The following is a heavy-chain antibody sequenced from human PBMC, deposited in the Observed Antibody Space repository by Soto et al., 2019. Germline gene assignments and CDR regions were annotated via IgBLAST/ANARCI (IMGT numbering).Heavy chain of an antibody. Sequence: ASVKVSCKASGYTFTGYYMHWVRQAPGQRLEWMGWINAGNGNTKYSQKFQGRVTITRDTSANTAYMELSSLRSEDTAVYYCASTRITMIVVAPLYFDYWGQGTLVTVSS. J-gene: IGHJ4*02. CDR1: GYTFTGYY. CDR2: INAGNGNT. D-gene: IGHD3-22*01. CDR3: ASTRITMIVVAPLYFDY. V-gene: IGHV1-3*01.